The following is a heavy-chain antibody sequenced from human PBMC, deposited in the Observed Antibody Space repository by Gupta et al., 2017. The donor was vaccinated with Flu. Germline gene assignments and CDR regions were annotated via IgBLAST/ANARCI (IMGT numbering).Heavy chain of an antibody. Sequence: EDKLVVSGGALVLPGGCLRLSCADSGFSVSDYYMDWVRQAPGKGLEWVGRTRDKTKSFSRDYAASVKGRFSISRDDSRNSVYLQMYNLKIDDAAVDYCARTLVYNDMHVWGQGTTVTVSS. CDR1: GFSVSDYY. CDR2: TRDKTKSFSR. CDR3: ARTLVYNDMHV. V-gene: IGHV3-72*01. D-gene: IGHD3-16*02. J-gene: IGHJ6*03.